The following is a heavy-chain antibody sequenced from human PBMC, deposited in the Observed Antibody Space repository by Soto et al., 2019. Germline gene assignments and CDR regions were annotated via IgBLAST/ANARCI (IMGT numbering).Heavy chain of an antibody. V-gene: IGHV4-31*01. J-gene: IGHJ4*02. Sequence: QVQLQESGPGLVKPSQTLSLTCTVSGGSINSGGYCWSWIRQHPGKGLDSIGCISYGGSTSYNPSLKSLVTTSVDTSKHQFSLELTSVTAADTAVYYCSRGILVWGQGALITVAS. D-gene: IGHD5-18*01. CDR1: GGSINSGGYC. CDR2: ISYGGST. CDR3: SRGILV.